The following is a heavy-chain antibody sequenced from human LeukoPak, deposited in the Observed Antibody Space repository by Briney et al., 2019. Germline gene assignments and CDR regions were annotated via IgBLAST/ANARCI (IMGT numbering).Heavy chain of an antibody. Sequence: GASVKVSCKASGYTFTGYYMHWVRQAPGQGLEWMGWINPNSGGTNYAQKFQGRVTMTRDTSISTAYMELSRLRSDDTAVYYCARDTYDSSGYYYPYNWFDPWGQGTLVTVSS. D-gene: IGHD3-22*01. J-gene: IGHJ5*02. CDR2: INPNSGGT. V-gene: IGHV1-2*02. CDR3: ARDTYDSSGYYYPYNWFDP. CDR1: GYTFTGYY.